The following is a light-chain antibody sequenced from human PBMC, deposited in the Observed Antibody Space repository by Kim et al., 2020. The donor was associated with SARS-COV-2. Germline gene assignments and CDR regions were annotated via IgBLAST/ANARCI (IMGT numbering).Light chain of an antibody. CDR3: QQYGSSPLYT. V-gene: IGKV3-20*01. CDR2: GAS. J-gene: IGKJ2*01. Sequence: SPGERATLSCRASQSVSDNYLAWYQQKPGQAPRLLVYGASSRATGIPDRVSGSGSGTDFTLTISRLEPEDSAVYYCQQYGSSPLYTFGQGTKLEI. CDR1: QSVSDNY.